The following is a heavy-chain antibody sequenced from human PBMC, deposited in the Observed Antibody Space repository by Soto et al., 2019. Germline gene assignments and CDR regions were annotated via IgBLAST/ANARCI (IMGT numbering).Heavy chain of an antibody. CDR1: GFTFSSYG. CDR2: ISYDGSNK. CDR3: AKDLESSSSRIYYSYYGMDV. D-gene: IGHD6-6*01. Sequence: QVQLVESGGGVVQPGRSLRLSCAASGFTFSSYGMHWVRQAPGKGLEWVAVISYDGSNKYYADSVKGRFTISRDNSKNTLYLQMNSLRAEDTAVYYCAKDLESSSSRIYYSYYGMDVWGQGTTVTVSS. V-gene: IGHV3-30*18. J-gene: IGHJ6*02.